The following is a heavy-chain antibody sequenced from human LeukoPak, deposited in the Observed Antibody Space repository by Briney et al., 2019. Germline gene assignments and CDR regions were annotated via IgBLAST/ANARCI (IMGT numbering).Heavy chain of an antibody. V-gene: IGHV3-7*01. Sequence: GGSLRLSCAASGFTFSTYWMSWVRQAPGKGLEWVANIKQDGSERYYVDSVKGRFTISRDNAKNSLYPQMNSLRAEGTAMYYCARDSAGNDYWGQGTLVTVSS. CDR1: GFTFSTYW. CDR2: IKQDGSER. J-gene: IGHJ4*02. CDR3: ARDSAGNDY. D-gene: IGHD6-13*01.